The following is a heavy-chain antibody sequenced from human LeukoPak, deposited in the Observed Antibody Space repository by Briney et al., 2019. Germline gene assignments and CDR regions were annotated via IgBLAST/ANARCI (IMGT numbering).Heavy chain of an antibody. D-gene: IGHD3-3*01. CDR3: ARTTESNYDFWSGYRDY. V-gene: IGHV3-21*01. Sequence: GGSLRLSCAASGFTFSSYSMNWVRQAPGKGLEWVSSISSSGSYIYYADSVKGRFTISRDNAKNSLYLQMNSLRAEDTAVYYCARTTESNYDFWSGYRDYWGQGTLVTVSS. CDR1: GFTFSSYS. CDR2: ISSSGSYI. J-gene: IGHJ4*02.